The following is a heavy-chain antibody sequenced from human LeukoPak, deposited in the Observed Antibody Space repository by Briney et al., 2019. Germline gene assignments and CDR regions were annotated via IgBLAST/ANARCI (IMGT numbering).Heavy chain of an antibody. Sequence: GASVKVSCKASGYSFTSNALHWVRQAPGQRLEWMGWINTGNGYTKYSQNFQDRVTITRDTSASTAYMEMNSLRSEDTAVYYSARENQYCSGGSCYYHWLDPWGQGTLVTVSS. V-gene: IGHV1-3*04. D-gene: IGHD2-15*01. CDR2: INTGNGYT. CDR1: GYSFTSNA. J-gene: IGHJ5*02. CDR3: ARENQYCSGGSCYYHWLDP.